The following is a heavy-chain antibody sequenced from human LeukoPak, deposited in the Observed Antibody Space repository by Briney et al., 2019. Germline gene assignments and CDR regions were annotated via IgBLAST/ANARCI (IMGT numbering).Heavy chain of an antibody. CDR1: GFTLSSYW. CDR2: IKQDGSEK. D-gene: IGHD6-13*01. V-gene: IGHV3-7*01. CDR3: ARDPGYSSSWYFRGNENYFDY. Sequence: GGSLRLSCAASGFTLSSYWMSWVRQAPGKGLEWVANIKQDGSEKYYVDSVKGRFTISRDNAKNSLYLQMNSLRAEDTAVYYCARDPGYSSSWYFRGNENYFDYWGQGTPVTVSS. J-gene: IGHJ4*02.